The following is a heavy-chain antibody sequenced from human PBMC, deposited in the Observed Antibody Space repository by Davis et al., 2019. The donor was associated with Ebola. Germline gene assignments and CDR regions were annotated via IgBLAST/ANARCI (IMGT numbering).Heavy chain of an antibody. CDR1: GFTASSTY. V-gene: IGHV3-66*01. CDR2: IHSDGST. J-gene: IGHJ4*02. D-gene: IGHD3-16*01. CDR3: AREPSLGVFDY. Sequence: PGGSLRLSCAASGFTASSTYMSWVRQAPGKGLEWISVIHSDGSTFYTDPVRGRFTISRDNSRNTLYLQMNGLRVEDTSVYYCAREPSLGVFDYWAQGTLVTVSS.